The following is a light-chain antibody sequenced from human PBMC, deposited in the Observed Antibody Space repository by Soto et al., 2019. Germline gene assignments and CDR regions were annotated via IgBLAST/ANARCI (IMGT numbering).Light chain of an antibody. Sequence: DIQMTQSPSSLSASVEDRVIITCRASQSISNHLNWYQQKPGKAPKLLIFAASSLQSGVPSRFSGSRSGPDFTLTSSSLQPEAFATYYCQQSYSSPPTFGQGTKVEIK. V-gene: IGKV1-39*01. CDR2: AAS. CDR1: QSISNH. J-gene: IGKJ1*01. CDR3: QQSYSSPPT.